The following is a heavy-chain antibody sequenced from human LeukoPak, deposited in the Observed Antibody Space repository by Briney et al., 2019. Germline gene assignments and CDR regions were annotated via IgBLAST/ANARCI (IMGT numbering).Heavy chain of an antibody. CDR1: GFTFSSYS. CDR2: ISSSSGYI. Sequence: PGGSLRLSCAASGFTFSSYSMNWVRQAPGKGLEWVSSISSSSGYIYYADSVKGRFTISRDNAKNSLYLQMNSLRAEDTAVYYCARGSGWAPVDYWGQGTLVTVSS. D-gene: IGHD6-19*01. J-gene: IGHJ4*02. CDR3: ARGSGWAPVDY. V-gene: IGHV3-21*01.